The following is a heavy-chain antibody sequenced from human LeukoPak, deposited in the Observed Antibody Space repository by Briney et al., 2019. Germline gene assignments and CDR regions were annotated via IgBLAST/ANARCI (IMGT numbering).Heavy chain of an antibody. CDR3: ARVVRGVPYYFDY. CDR1: GGTFSSYA. J-gene: IGHJ4*02. D-gene: IGHD3-10*01. Sequence: SVKVSCKASGGTFSSYAISWVRQAPGQGLEWMGGIIPIFGTANYAQKFQGRVTITTDESTSTAYMELSSLRSEDTAVYYCARVVRGVPYYFDYWGQGTLVTVSS. CDR2: IIPIFGTA. V-gene: IGHV1-69*05.